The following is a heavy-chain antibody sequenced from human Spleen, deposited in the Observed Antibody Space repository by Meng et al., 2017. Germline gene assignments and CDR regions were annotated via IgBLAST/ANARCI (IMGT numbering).Heavy chain of an antibody. V-gene: IGHV4-34*01. CDR1: GGSFSDYS. Sequence: QVQLQQWGAGLLKPPETLSLPCGVYGGSFSDYSWSWIRQPPGKGLEWIGEINHSGATNYNPSLKSRVTISVDTSKNQFSLKLNSVTAADTAIYYCARRRLYDFWSGSTPFDYWGQGTLVTVSS. D-gene: IGHD3-3*01. CDR3: ARRRLYDFWSGSTPFDY. CDR2: INHSGAT. J-gene: IGHJ4*02.